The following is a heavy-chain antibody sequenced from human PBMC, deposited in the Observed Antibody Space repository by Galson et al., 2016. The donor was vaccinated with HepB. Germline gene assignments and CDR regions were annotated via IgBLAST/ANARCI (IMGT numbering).Heavy chain of an antibody. D-gene: IGHD1-1*01. V-gene: IGHV4-59*01. CDR2: IYYNGFT. CDR3: ARWNEGCDY. J-gene: IGHJ4*02. CDR1: GGSINNYY. Sequence: ETLSLTCTVSGGSINNYYWNWIRQPPGKGLEWIGYIYYNGFTNYNPSLESRVTISVGTSKNQLSLRLSSVTAADTAVYYCARWNEGCDYWGQGTLVSVSS.